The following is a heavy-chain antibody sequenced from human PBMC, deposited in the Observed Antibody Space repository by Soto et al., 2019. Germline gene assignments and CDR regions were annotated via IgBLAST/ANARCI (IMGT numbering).Heavy chain of an antibody. D-gene: IGHD3-3*01. CDR1: GGSFSGYY. CDR2: INHSGST. V-gene: IGHV4-34*01. Sequence: PSETLSLTCAVYGGSFSGYYWSWIRQPPGKGLEWIGEINHSGSTNYNPSLKSRVTISVDTSKNQFSLKLSSVTAADTAVYYCATSRRPSLLRFSHSRWFDPWGQGTLVTVSS. CDR3: ATSRRPSLLRFSHSRWFDP. J-gene: IGHJ5*02.